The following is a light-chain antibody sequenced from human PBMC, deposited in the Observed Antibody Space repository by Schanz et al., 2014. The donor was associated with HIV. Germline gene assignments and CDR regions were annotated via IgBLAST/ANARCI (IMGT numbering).Light chain of an antibody. V-gene: IGKV1-5*03. J-gene: IGKJ2*01. CDR2: KAS. CDR1: QAIGTW. Sequence: DIQMTQSPSTLSASVGDRVSITCRASQAIGTWLAWYQQKPGRAPKLLISKASALESGVPSRFSGSGSGTEFTLTISSLQPDDLASYHCQQYNGLSPITFGQGTKLEIK. CDR3: QQYNGLSPIT.